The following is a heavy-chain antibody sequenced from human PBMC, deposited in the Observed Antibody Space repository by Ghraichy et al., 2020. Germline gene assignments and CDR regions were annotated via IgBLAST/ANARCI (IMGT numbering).Heavy chain of an antibody. J-gene: IGHJ5*02. CDR2: IFYSGST. CDR1: GGSISSYY. Sequence: SETLSLTCSVSGGSISSYYWSWIRQPPGKGLEWIGYIFYSGSTSYNPSLKSRVTISLDTSKNQFSLKLSSVTAADTAVYYCARSSYSSGLSWFDPWGQGTLVTVSS. CDR3: ARSSYSSGLSWFDP. V-gene: IGHV4-59*01. D-gene: IGHD6-19*01.